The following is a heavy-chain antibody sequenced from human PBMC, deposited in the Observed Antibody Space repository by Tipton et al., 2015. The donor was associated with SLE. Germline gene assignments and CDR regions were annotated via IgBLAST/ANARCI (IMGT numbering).Heavy chain of an antibody. J-gene: IGHJ5*02. CDR3: ATEWGSGWNWFDP. CDR2: INHSGST. Sequence: TLSLTCTVSGGSIRSSSYYWGWIRQPPGKGLEWIGEINHSGSTNYNPSLKSRVTISVDTSKNQFSLKLSSVTAADTAVYYCATEWGSGWNWFDPWGQGTLVTVSS. V-gene: IGHV4-39*07. CDR1: GGSIRSSSYY. D-gene: IGHD6-19*01.